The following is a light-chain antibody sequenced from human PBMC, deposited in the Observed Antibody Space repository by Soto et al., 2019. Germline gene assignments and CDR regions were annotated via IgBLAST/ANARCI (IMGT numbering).Light chain of an antibody. CDR1: QTVIHNY. Sequence: EIVLTQSPDTLSLSPGETATLSCRASQTVIHNYLAWHQQKPGQTPRLLVYGASSRTTGIPDRFCGSGSATEFTLTIIRRVPDEYAVDYCHQHRTTAITFGQGTRLEIK. CDR2: GAS. CDR3: HQHRTTAIT. J-gene: IGKJ5*01. V-gene: IGKV3-20*01.